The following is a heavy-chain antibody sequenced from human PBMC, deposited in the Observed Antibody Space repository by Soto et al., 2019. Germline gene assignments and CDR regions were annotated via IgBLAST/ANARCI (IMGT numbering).Heavy chain of an antibody. CDR3: ARVRVGAAHWDYGMDV. CDR1: GGSISSGDYY. V-gene: IGHV4-30-4*01. Sequence: SETLSLTCTVSGGSISSGDYYWSWIRQPPGKGLEWIGYIYYSGSTYYNPSLKSRVTISVDTSKNQFSLKLSSVTAADTAVYYCARVRVGAAHWDYGMDVWGQGTTVTVSS. CDR2: IYYSGST. J-gene: IGHJ6*02. D-gene: IGHD2-15*01.